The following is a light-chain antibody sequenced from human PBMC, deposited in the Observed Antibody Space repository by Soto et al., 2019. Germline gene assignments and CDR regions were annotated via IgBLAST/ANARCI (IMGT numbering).Light chain of an antibody. CDR2: WAS. V-gene: IGKV4-1*01. CDR3: QQYYSTPWT. J-gene: IGKJ1*01. CDR1: QSVLYSPNNKNY. Sequence: DIVMTQSPDSLAVSLGERATFNCKSSQSVLYSPNNKNYLAWYQQKPGQPPKPLIYWASTRESGVPDRFSGSGSGTDFTLTISSLQAEDVAVYYCQQYYSTPWTFGQGTKVEI.